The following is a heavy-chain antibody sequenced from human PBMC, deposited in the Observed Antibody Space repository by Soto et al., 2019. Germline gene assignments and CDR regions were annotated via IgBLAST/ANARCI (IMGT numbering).Heavy chain of an antibody. J-gene: IGHJ4*02. CDR3: ARSSWVLMARKYYFDY. CDR2: INHSGST. Sequence: LSLTCAVYGGSFSGYYWSWIRQPPGKGLEWIGEINHSGSTNYNPSLKSRVTISVDTSKNQFSLKLSSVTAADTAVYYCARSSWVLMARKYYFDYWGQGTLVTVSS. V-gene: IGHV4-34*01. CDR1: GGSFSGYY. D-gene: IGHD2-8*01.